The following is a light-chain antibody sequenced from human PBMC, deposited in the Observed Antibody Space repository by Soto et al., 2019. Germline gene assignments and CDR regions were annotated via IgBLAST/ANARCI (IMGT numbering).Light chain of an antibody. CDR3: QHYGSSPPNT. V-gene: IGKV3-20*01. CDR2: GAS. CDR1: QSVTTNY. J-gene: IGKJ2*01. Sequence: EIVLTQSPGTLSLSPGERATLSCRATQSVTTNYLAWYQQKPGQAPRLLIYGASIRATGIPDRFSGSGSGTDFTLTISRLEPEDFAVYYWQHYGSSPPNTFGQGTKLEIK.